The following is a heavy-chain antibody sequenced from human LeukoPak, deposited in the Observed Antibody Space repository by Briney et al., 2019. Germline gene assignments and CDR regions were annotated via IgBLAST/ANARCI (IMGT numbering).Heavy chain of an antibody. CDR2: INHSGST. CDR3: ARGRGSSSWMYFDY. D-gene: IGHD6-13*01. V-gene: IGHV4-34*01. J-gene: IGHJ4*02. CDR1: GVSFSGYY. Sequence: SETLSLTCAVYGVSFSGYYWSWIRQPPGKGLEWVGEINHSGSTDYNPSLMSRVTISVDTSKNQFSLKLSSVTAADTAVYYCARGRGSSSWMYFDYWGQGTLVTVSS.